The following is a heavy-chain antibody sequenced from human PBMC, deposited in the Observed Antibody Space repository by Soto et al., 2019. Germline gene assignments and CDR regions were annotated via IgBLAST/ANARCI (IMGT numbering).Heavy chain of an antibody. CDR3: ARIGGGYDSSGYYWGFEDVDF. Sequence: SEPLSLTCTVSGGSISSYYWSWIRQPPGKGQEWIGYIYYSGSTNYNPSLKSRVTISVDTSKNQFSLKLSSVTAADTAVYYCARIGGGYDSSGYYWGFEDVDFWGKGKLV. V-gene: IGHV4-59*01. J-gene: IGHJ3*01. CDR2: IYYSGST. D-gene: IGHD3-22*01. CDR1: GGSISSYY.